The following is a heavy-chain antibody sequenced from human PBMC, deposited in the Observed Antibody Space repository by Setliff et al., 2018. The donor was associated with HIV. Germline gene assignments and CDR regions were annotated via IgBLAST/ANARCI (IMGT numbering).Heavy chain of an antibody. CDR2: TTNKADSYNT. CDR1: GFTFSDNY. CDR3: IRGLGSEFEY. D-gene: IGHD2-15*01. Sequence: GGSLRLSCAASGFTFSDNYMDGVSQAPGKGLEWVGRTTNKADSYNTNYAASVKGRFTIAREDSKKSLYLQINSLKIEDTSVYYCIRGLGSEFEYWGQGTLVTVSS. V-gene: IGHV3-72*01. J-gene: IGHJ4*02.